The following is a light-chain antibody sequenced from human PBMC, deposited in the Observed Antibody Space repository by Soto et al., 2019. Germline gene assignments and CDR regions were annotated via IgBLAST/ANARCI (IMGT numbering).Light chain of an antibody. Sequence: EIVMTQSPATLSVSPGETATLSCRASQSVNSNLAWYQQKPGQAPRLLISDASTRAAGLPARFSGSGSGTEFTLTINSLQSEDFAVYFCQQSNNWPKPFGQGTKVEIK. CDR1: QSVNSN. J-gene: IGKJ1*01. CDR3: QQSNNWPKP. V-gene: IGKV3-15*01. CDR2: DAS.